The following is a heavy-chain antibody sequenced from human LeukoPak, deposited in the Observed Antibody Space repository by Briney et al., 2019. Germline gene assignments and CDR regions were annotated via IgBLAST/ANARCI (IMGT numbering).Heavy chain of an antibody. V-gene: IGHV4-59*01. CDR1: GGSISSYY. Sequence: SETLSLTCTVSGGSISSYYWSWIRQPPGKGLEWIGYIYYSGSTNYNPSLKSRVTISVDTSKNQFSLRLSSVTAADTAVYYCARAEDSSGWFFGYWGQGTLVTVSS. CDR3: ARAEDSSGWFFGY. J-gene: IGHJ4*02. D-gene: IGHD6-13*01. CDR2: IYYSGST.